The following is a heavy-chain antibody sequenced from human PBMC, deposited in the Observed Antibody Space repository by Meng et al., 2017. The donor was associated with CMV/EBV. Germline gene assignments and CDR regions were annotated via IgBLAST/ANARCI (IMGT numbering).Heavy chain of an antibody. CDR2: IYWDDDK. CDR3: AHKGRRMAAAGINWFDP. V-gene: IGHV2-5*02. CDR1: GFSLSTSGVG. J-gene: IGHJ5*02. Sequence: ITLEDAGPTLVQPTQTLTLTCTFSGFSLSTSGVGVGWIRQPPGKALEWLALIYWDDDKRYSPSLKSRLTITKDTSKNQVVLTMTNMDPVDTATYYCAHKGRRMAAAGINWFDPWGQGTLVTVSS. D-gene: IGHD6-13*01.